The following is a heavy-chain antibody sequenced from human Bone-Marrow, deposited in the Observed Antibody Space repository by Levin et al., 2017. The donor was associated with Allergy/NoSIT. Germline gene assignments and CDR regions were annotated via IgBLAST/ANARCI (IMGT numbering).Heavy chain of an antibody. J-gene: IGHJ4*02. CDR1: GFTFRSYG. V-gene: IGHV3-30*18. CDR2: ISYDGFNK. Sequence: GGSLRLSCAASGFTFRSYGMHWVRQAPGKGLEWVALISYDGFNKYYADSVTGRFTISRDNSKNTLNLQVSSLRAEDTGVYYCAKDSSGSAEDNIDHWGQGTLVTVSA. D-gene: IGHD3-22*01. CDR3: AKDSSGSAEDNIDH.